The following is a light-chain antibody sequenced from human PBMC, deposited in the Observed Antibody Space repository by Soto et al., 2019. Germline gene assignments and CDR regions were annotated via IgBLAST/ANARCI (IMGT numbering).Light chain of an antibody. J-gene: IGLJ2*01. Sequence: QSVLTQPPSASGTPGQRVTISCSGRRSTIGSNSVYWYQQLPGTAPTLLIYSNHQRPSGVPDRFSGSKSGTSASLAISGRRSEDEANYYCAAWDDSPSGLVFGGGTKVTVL. CDR3: AAWDDSPSGLV. CDR2: SNH. V-gene: IGLV1-47*02. CDR1: RSTIGSNS.